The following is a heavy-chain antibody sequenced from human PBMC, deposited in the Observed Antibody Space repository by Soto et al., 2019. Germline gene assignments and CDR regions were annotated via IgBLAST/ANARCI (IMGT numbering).Heavy chain of an antibody. V-gene: IGHV3-23*01. CDR1: GFTFSSYA. Sequence: EVQLLESGGGLVQPGGSLRLSCAASGFTFSSYAMSWVRQAPGKGLEWVSAISGSGGSTYYADSVKGRFTISRDTSKNTLYLQMNSLRAEDTAVYYCAATLSWYDRLPTFDYWGQGTLVTVSS. CDR3: AATLSWYDRLPTFDY. J-gene: IGHJ4*02. D-gene: IGHD6-13*01. CDR2: ISGSGGST.